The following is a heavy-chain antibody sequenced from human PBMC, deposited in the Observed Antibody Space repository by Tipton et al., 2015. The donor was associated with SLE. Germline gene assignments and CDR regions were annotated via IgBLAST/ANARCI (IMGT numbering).Heavy chain of an antibody. CDR2: IYYSGST. CDR1: GGSISSSSYY. CDR3: AKGRFRGFPDAFDI. Sequence: TLSLTCTVSGGSISSSSYYWGWIRQPPGKGLEWIGNIYYSGSTYYNPSLKSRVTISVDTSKNQFSLKLRSVTAADTAVYYCAKGRFRGFPDAFDIWGQGTMVTVSS. J-gene: IGHJ3*02. D-gene: IGHD3-10*01. V-gene: IGHV4-39*07.